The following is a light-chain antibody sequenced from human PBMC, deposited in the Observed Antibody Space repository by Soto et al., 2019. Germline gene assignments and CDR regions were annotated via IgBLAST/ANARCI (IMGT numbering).Light chain of an antibody. J-gene: IGKJ4*01. CDR2: DAS. CDR1: QSVGRY. V-gene: IGKV3-11*01. Sequence: EIVLTQSPATLSLSPGESATLSCRASQSVGRYLAWYQQKPGQAPRLLIYDASNRATGIPARFRGGGSGTDFTLTISSLEPEDFAVYYCQQRSDWPLTFGGGTTVEL. CDR3: QQRSDWPLT.